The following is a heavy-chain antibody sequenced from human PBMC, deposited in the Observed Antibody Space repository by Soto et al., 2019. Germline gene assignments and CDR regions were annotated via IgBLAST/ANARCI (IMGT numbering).Heavy chain of an antibody. V-gene: IGHV4-39*02. CDR2: IFYTGTT. CDR1: GGSISSGGYS. J-gene: IGHJ5*02. Sequence: SETLSLTCAVSGGSISSGGYSWSWIRQPPGKGLEWVGGIFYTGTTYYSPSLKDRVTISVDTSKNSFSLNLTSVTAADTAVYFCARLVVVAPVANAWGQGTLVTVSS. CDR3: ARLVVVAPVANA. D-gene: IGHD2-2*01.